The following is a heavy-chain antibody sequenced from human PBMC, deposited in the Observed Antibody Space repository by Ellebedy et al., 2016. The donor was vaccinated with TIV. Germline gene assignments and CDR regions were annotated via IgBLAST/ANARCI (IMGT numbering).Heavy chain of an antibody. D-gene: IGHD6-6*01. V-gene: IGHV1-2*02. CDR1: GYTFTAYH. CDR3: ATLPYISLSSAY. Sequence: ASVKVSCKTSGYTFTAYHIHWVRQAPGQRLEWMGWIYPNSGGTTYAQKFQGRVTMTSDTSTSTGYMQLSSLRSDDTAVYYCATLPYISLSSAYWGQGTLVTVSS. CDR2: IYPNSGGT. J-gene: IGHJ4*02.